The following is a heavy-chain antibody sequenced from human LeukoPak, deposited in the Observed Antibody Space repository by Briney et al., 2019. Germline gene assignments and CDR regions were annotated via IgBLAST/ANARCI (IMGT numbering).Heavy chain of an antibody. CDR3: GRSWGVGAFDI. J-gene: IGHJ3*02. CDR1: GFTFSTYW. CDR2: IKSDGSST. D-gene: IGHD3-10*01. V-gene: IGHV3-74*01. Sequence: GGSLRLSCAAAGFTFSTYWMYWVRQAPGKGLVWVSRIKSDGSSTNYADSVKGRFTISRDNAKNTLYLQMNSLRAEDTAVYYCGRSWGVGAFDIGGQGTMVTVSS.